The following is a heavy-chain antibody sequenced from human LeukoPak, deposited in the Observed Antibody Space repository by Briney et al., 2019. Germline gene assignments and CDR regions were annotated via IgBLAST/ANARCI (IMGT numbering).Heavy chain of an antibody. J-gene: IGHJ6*02. CDR1: GGTFSSYA. Sequence: SVKVSCKASGGTFSSYAISWVRQAPGQGLEWMGGIIPIFGTANYAQKFQGRVTITADESTSTAYMELSSLRSEDTAVYHCVRDPKWEGWNTEGRVMDVWGQGTTVTVSS. V-gene: IGHV1-69*01. CDR3: VRDPKWEGWNTEGRVMDV. D-gene: IGHD1-26*01. CDR2: IIPIFGTA.